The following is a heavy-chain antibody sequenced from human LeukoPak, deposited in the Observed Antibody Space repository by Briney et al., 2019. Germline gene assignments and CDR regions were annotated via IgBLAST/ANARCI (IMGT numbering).Heavy chain of an antibody. CDR1: GGSISSGGYY. CDR3: ARLTRVAPYYFDY. J-gene: IGHJ4*02. V-gene: IGHV4-30-2*01. CDR2: IYHSGST. Sequence: SEPLSLTCTVSGGSISSGGYYWSWTRQPPGKGLEWIGYIYHSGSTYYNPSLKSRVTISVDRSKNQFSLKLSSVTAADTAVYYCARLTRVAPYYFDYWAREPWSPSPQ. D-gene: IGHD1-14*01.